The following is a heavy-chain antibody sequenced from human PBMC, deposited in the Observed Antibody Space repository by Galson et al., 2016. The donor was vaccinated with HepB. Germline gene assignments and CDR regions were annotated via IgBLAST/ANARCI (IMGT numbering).Heavy chain of an antibody. J-gene: IGHJ6*02. CDR1: GFSLSTRGVG. CDR3: ARAYCGGDCLSYNILYQYGLDV. Sequence: PALVKPTQTLTLTCTFSGFSLSTRGVGVGWIRQPPGAALEWLTLIYWDDDKRYNPSLKSRLTVTKDSSKSQVVLTMTNMDPVATATYYCARAYCGGDCLSYNILYQYGLDVWGQGTTVTVSS. CDR2: IYWDDDK. D-gene: IGHD2-21*01. V-gene: IGHV2-5*02.